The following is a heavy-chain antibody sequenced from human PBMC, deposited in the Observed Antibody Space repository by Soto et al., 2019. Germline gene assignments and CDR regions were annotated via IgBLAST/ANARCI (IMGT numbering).Heavy chain of an antibody. CDR2: IKEDGTMT. D-gene: IGHD3-22*01. CDR3: ARGFRGYDSSGYYGAFDI. Sequence: GGSLRLSCAASGFSFSSFWMAWVRQAPGKGLEWLANIKEDGTMTYYLESVKGRFTISRDNAKNSLFLQMNSLRAEDTAVYYCARGFRGYDSSGYYGAFDIWGQGTMVTVSS. CDR1: GFSFSSFW. V-gene: IGHV3-7*05. J-gene: IGHJ3*02.